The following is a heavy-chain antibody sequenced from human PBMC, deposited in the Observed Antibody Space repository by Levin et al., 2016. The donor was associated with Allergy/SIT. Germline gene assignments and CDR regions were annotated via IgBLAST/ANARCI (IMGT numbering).Heavy chain of an antibody. V-gene: IGHV1-46*01. CDR3: ATMTVAGTYYYYAMDV. Sequence: ASVKVSCKASGYTFTSYYLHWVRQAPGQGLEWMGVINPSGGSTEYAQKFQGRVTMTRDTSTSTLYMELSSLRSEDTAVYYCATMTVAGTYYYYAMDVWGQGTTVTV. CDR1: GYTFTSYY. CDR2: INPSGGST. D-gene: IGHD6-19*01. J-gene: IGHJ6*02.